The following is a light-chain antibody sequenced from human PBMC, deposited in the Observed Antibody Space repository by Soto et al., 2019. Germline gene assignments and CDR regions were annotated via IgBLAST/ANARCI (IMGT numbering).Light chain of an antibody. Sequence: EIGLTQSPGTLYLSPGERATLSCRASQSVSSNYLAWYQQKPDQAPRLVIYDVSGRATGIPDRFSGSGSGTDFTLTISRLEPEDFAVYYCHQYGSSPTFGQGTKVEIK. CDR3: HQYGSSPT. V-gene: IGKV3-20*01. CDR1: QSVSSNY. CDR2: DVS. J-gene: IGKJ1*01.